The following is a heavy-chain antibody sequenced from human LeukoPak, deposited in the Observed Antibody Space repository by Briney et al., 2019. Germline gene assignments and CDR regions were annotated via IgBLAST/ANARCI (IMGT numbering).Heavy chain of an antibody. J-gene: IGHJ4*02. Sequence: GGSLRLSCAASGFTFSSYWMHWVRQAPGKGLVWVSRINSDGSSTSYADSVKGRFTISRDNAKNTLYLQMNSLRAEDTAVYYCAKDLGLSYYDSYGFDYWGQGTLVTVSS. CDR1: GFTFSSYW. CDR2: INSDGSST. CDR3: AKDLGLSYYDSYGFDY. V-gene: IGHV3-74*01. D-gene: IGHD3-22*01.